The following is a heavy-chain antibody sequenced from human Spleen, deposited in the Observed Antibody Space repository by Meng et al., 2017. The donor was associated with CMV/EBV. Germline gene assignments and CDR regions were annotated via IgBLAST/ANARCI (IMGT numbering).Heavy chain of an antibody. CDR3: ASEDV. V-gene: IGHV3-66*02. CDR2: IYSGGST. CDR1: GFTVSSNC. J-gene: IGHJ6*02. Sequence: GESLKISCAASGFTVSSNCMSWVRQAPGKGLEWVSVIYSGGSTYYADSVKGRFTISRDNSKNTLYLQMNSLTADDTAVYYCASEDVWGQGTTVTVSS.